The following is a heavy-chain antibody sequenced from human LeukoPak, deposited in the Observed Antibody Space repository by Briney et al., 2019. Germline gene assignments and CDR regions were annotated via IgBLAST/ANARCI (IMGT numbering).Heavy chain of an antibody. CDR3: ARVRGVAGTYYYYYMDV. D-gene: IGHD6-19*01. J-gene: IGHJ6*03. Sequence: ASVKVSCKASGYTFTSYDIYWVRQATGLGLEWMGWMNPNSGNTGYAQKFQGRVTMTRNTSISTAYMEMSSLRSEDTAVYYCARVRGVAGTYYYYYMDVWGKGTTVTVSS. CDR1: GYTFTSYD. V-gene: IGHV1-8*01. CDR2: MNPNSGNT.